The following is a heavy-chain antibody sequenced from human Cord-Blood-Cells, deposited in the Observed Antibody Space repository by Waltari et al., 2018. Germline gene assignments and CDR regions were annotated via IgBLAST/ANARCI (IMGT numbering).Heavy chain of an antibody. CDR1: GFTFSSYA. Sequence: EVQLLESGGGLVQPGGSLRLSCAASGFTFSSYAMSWVRRAPGKGLEWVSAIIGRGGSTYYADSVKGRFTISRDNSKNTLYLQMNSLRAEDTAVYYCAKSKAAAGTPFDYWGQGTLVTVSS. CDR2: IIGRGGST. CDR3: AKSKAAAGTPFDY. J-gene: IGHJ4*02. V-gene: IGHV3-23*01. D-gene: IGHD6-13*01.